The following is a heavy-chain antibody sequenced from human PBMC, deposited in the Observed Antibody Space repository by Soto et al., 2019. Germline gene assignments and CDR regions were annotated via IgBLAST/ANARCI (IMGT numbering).Heavy chain of an antibody. CDR2: IYYSGST. J-gene: IGHJ5*02. CDR1: GGSIISYY. Sequence: PSETLSLTCSVSGGSIISYYWSWIRQPPGKGLEWIGHIYYSGSTNYNPSLKSRVTISVDTSKNQFSLKLTSVTAADTAVYYCARQGNIRFSHTTWFDPWGPRTLVTVSS. V-gene: IGHV4-59*08. D-gene: IGHD3-3*01. CDR3: ARQGNIRFSHTTWFDP.